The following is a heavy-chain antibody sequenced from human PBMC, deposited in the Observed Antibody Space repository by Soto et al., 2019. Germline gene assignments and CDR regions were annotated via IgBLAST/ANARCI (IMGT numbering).Heavy chain of an antibody. Sequence: QVQLVQSGAEVKKPGSSVNVSCKASGGTFSSYAISWVRQAPGQGLEWMGGIIPIFGTANYAQKFQGRVTITADESTSTAYMELSSLRAEDTGVYYCARFLHYGDYGAFDIWVQGTMVTVSS. D-gene: IGHD4-17*01. V-gene: IGHV1-69*01. CDR3: ARFLHYGDYGAFDI. CDR2: IIPIFGTA. CDR1: GGTFSSYA. J-gene: IGHJ3*02.